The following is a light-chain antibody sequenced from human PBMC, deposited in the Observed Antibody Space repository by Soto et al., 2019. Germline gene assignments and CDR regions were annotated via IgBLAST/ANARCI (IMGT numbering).Light chain of an antibody. CDR2: WAS. CDR3: QQYYSTPRT. Sequence: IVMTQSRDSLSVSLGERATINCKSSQTALYSSNNKNHLAWYQQRPGQPPKLLFSWASTRESGVPDRFSASGSGTDFTLSIGSIQAEDVAVYYCQQYYSTPRTFGQGTKVDIK. CDR1: QTALYSSNNKNH. V-gene: IGKV4-1*01. J-gene: IGKJ1*01.